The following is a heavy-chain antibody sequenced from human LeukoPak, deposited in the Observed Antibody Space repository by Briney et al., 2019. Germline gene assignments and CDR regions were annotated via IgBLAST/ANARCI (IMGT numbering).Heavy chain of an antibody. CDR1: GFTFSSYG. Sequence: GGSLRLSCAASGFTFSSYGMHWVRQAPGKGLEWVAVISYDGSNKYYADSVKGRFTISRDNSKNTLYLQMNSLRAEDTAVYYCANDRYSGYDLAYFDYWGQGTLVTVSS. V-gene: IGHV3-30*18. J-gene: IGHJ4*02. CDR2: ISYDGSNK. D-gene: IGHD5-12*01. CDR3: ANDRYSGYDLAYFDY.